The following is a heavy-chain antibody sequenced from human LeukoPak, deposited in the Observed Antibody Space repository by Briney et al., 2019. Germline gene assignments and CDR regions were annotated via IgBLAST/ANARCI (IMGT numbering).Heavy chain of an antibody. CDR1: GFTFSSYG. CDR2: IRYDGSNK. D-gene: IGHD6-19*01. Sequence: GGSLRLSCAASGFTFSSYGMHWVRQAPGKGLEWVAFIRYDGSNKYYADPVKGRFTISRDNSKNTLYLQMNSLRAEDTAVYYCAKDRKGGWYYFDYWGQGTLVTVSS. CDR3: AKDRKGGWYYFDY. J-gene: IGHJ4*02. V-gene: IGHV3-30*02.